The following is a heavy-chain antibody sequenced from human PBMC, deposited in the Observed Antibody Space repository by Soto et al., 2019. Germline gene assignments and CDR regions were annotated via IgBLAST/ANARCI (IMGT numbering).Heavy chain of an antibody. D-gene: IGHD7-27*01. CDR2: ILYDGTNK. Sequence: GGSLRLSCAASGFTFSIFPMHWVRQAPGKGREWVALILYDGTNKFYADSVKGRFTISRDNSKSTLYLQVDSLRPEDAAVYYCARDPKTSGGQHWAFNYFDSWGQGTLVTVSS. CDR3: ARDPKTSGGQHWAFNYFDS. V-gene: IGHV3-30*04. J-gene: IGHJ4*02. CDR1: GFTFSIFP.